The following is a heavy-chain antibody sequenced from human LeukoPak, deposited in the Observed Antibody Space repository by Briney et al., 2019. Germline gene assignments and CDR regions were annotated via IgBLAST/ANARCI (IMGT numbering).Heavy chain of an antibody. CDR2: ISNSGSTV. D-gene: IGHD6-19*01. J-gene: IGHJ3*02. CDR1: ESNYSNYE. Sequence: RGWSQTLYYAAPESNYSNYEINLPRQATEGGQEWAKYISNSGSTVYYADSVKGLLTISRDNAKNSLYLQMNSLRAEDTAVYYCASGIQWLLQPWGAFDMWGEGTMVTVSS. V-gene: IGHV3-48*03. CDR3: ASGIQWLLQPWGAFDM.